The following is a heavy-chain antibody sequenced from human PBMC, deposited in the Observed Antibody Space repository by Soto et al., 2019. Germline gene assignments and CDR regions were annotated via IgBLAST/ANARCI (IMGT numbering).Heavy chain of an antibody. J-gene: IGHJ6*02. V-gene: IGHV3-30-3*01. CDR1: GFTFSSYA. CDR2: ISYDGSDK. CDR3: ARDAVMVRGVNYYYYGMDV. D-gene: IGHD3-10*01. Sequence: GGSLRLSCAASGFTFSSYAMHWVRQAPGKGLEWVAVISYDGSDKYYADSVKGRFTISRDNSKNTLYLQMNSLRAEDTAVYYCARDAVMVRGVNYYYYGMDVWGQGTTVTVSS.